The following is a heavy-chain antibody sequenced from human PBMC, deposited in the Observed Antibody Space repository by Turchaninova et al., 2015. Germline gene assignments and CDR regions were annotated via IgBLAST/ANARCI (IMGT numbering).Heavy chain of an antibody. CDR1: GNTLSSYA. Sequence: QVQLLQSGAEVTKPGGSVKSAGTAIGNTLSSYALHGVRQAPGQRLKRMGWINAGNGNTKYSQKFQGRVTITRDTSASTAYMELSSLRSEDTAVYYCAREEYCTNGVCYTGGLDYWGQGTLVTVSS. CDR3: AREEYCTNGVCYTGGLDY. J-gene: IGHJ4*02. D-gene: IGHD2-8*01. V-gene: IGHV1-3*01. CDR2: INAGNGNT.